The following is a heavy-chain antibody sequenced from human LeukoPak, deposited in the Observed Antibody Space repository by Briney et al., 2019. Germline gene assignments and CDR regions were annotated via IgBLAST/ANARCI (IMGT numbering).Heavy chain of an antibody. D-gene: IGHD2-2*01. Sequence: GGSLRLSCAASGFTFSSYWMSWVRQAPGKGLEWVANIKQDGSEKYYVDSVKGRFTISRDNAKNSLYLQMNSLRAEDTAVYYCARVDRSSTSCNYYYYGMDVWGQGTTVTVSS. CDR2: IKQDGSEK. J-gene: IGHJ6*02. CDR3: ARVDRSSTSCNYYYYGMDV. V-gene: IGHV3-7*01. CDR1: GFTFSSYW.